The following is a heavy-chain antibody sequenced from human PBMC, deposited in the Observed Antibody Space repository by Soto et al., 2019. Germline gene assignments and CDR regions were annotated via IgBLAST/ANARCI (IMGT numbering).Heavy chain of an antibody. V-gene: IGHV3-23*01. Sequence: PGGSLSLSCASSGFTFSSYAMSWVRQTPGKGLEWVSVISGSGGSTYYADSVKGRFTISRDNSKNTLYLQMNSLRADDTAVYYCAKDHASSRTWYYYGMDVWGQGTTVTVSS. J-gene: IGHJ6*02. CDR2: ISGSGGST. CDR3: AKDHASSRTWYYYGMDV. D-gene: IGHD2-2*01. CDR1: GFTFSSYA.